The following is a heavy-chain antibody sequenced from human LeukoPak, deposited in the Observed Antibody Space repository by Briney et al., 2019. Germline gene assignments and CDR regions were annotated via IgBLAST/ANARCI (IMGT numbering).Heavy chain of an antibody. Sequence: SETLSLTCTVSGGSISSYYWSWIRQPAGKGLEWIGRIYTSGSTNDNPSLKSRVTMSVDTSKNQFSLKLSSVTAADTAVYYCARDEAQNPSYYYMDVWGKGTTVTVSS. V-gene: IGHV4-4*07. CDR3: ARDEAQNPSYYYMDV. CDR2: IYTSGST. J-gene: IGHJ6*03. CDR1: GGSISSYY.